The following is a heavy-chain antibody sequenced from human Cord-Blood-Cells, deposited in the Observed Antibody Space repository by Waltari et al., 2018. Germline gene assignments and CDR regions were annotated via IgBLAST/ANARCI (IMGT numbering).Heavy chain of an antibody. CDR1: GYTFTSYD. J-gene: IGHJ6*02. D-gene: IGHD6-13*01. CDR3: ARDPPPYSSSWYYSYYYGMDV. CDR2: KNPNNGNT. Sequence: QVQLVQSGAEVKKPGASVKVSCKASGYTFTSYDINWVRQATGQGLEWIGCKNPNNGNTGYSQKFQGRVPMTRNTSISTAYRELSSLRSEDTAVYYCARDPPPYSSSWYYSYYYGMDVWGQGTTVTVSS. V-gene: IGHV1-8*02.